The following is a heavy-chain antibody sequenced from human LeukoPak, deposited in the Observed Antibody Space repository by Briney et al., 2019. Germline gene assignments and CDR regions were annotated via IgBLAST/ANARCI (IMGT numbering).Heavy chain of an antibody. CDR1: GFTFSSYA. V-gene: IGHV3-30*04. J-gene: IGHJ4*02. D-gene: IGHD1-26*01. Sequence: GGSLRLSCAASGFTFSSYAMHWVRQAPGKGLEWVAVISYDGSNKYYADSVKGRFTISRVNSKNTLYLQMNSLRAEDTAVYYCARDSAPFAVDVGPTDYWGQGTLVTVSS. CDR2: ISYDGSNK. CDR3: ARDSAPFAVDVGPTDY.